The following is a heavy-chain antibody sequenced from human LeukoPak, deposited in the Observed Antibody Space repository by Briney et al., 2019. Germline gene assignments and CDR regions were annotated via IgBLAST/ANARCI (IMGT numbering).Heavy chain of an antibody. D-gene: IGHD6-19*01. CDR1: EYTFTGYY. CDR3: ARVRDSSGWYYFDY. V-gene: IGHV1-2*06. Sequence: GASVKVSCKASEYTFTGYYLHWVRQAPGQGLEWMGRFNPNSGGTEYEQKFQGRVTMTRDTSISTAYMELSSLRSDDTAVYYCARVRDSSGWYYFDYWGQGTLVTVSS. CDR2: FNPNSGGT. J-gene: IGHJ4*02.